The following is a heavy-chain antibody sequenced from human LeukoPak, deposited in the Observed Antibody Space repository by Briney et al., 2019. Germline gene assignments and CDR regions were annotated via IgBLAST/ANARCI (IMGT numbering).Heavy chain of an antibody. CDR2: MNPNSGNT. CDR1: GYTLTSYD. Sequence: ASVKVSCKASGYTLTSYDINWVRQATGQGLEWMGWMNPNSGNTGYAQKFQGRVTITRNTSISTAYMELSSLRSEDTAVYYCARAVAYDYVWGSYRYLYDYWGQGTLVTVSS. V-gene: IGHV1-8*01. D-gene: IGHD3-16*02. CDR3: ARAVAYDYVWGSYRYLYDY. J-gene: IGHJ4*02.